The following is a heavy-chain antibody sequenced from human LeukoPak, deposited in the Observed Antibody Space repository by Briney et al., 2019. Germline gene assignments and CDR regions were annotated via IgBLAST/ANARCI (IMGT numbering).Heavy chain of an antibody. J-gene: IGHJ4*02. CDR1: GGSISSSNW. V-gene: IGHV4-4*02. CDR2: IYHSGST. CDR3: ARVGYCSSTSCYLFDY. D-gene: IGHD2-2*01. Sequence: SETLSLTCAVSGGSISSSNWWSWVRQPPGKGLEWIGEIYHSGSTNYNPSLKSRVTISVDKSKNQFSLKLSSVTAADTAVYYCARVGYCSSTSCYLFDYWAREPWSPSPQ.